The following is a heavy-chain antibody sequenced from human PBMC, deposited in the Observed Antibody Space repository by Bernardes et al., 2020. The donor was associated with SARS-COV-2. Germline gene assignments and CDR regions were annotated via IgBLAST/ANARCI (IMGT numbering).Heavy chain of an antibody. J-gene: IGHJ4*02. CDR1: GFSFSDSY. CDR2: ISRAGTTI. V-gene: IGHV3-11*01. CDR3: ARALQGANFFDY. D-gene: IGHD1-26*01. Sequence: GWSLRLSCAASGFSFSDSYMSWIRRAPGKGLEWVSYISRAGTTIYYADSVKGRFTVSRDNAKNSLYLQMNTLRADDTAVYYCARALQGANFFDYWGQGTLVTVSS.